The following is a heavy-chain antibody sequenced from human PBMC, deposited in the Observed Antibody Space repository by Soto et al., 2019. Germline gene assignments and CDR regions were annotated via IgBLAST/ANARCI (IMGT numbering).Heavy chain of an antibody. CDR2: INPSGGST. CDR3: ARAPGYCSSTSCYIGVWFDP. V-gene: IGHV1-46*01. J-gene: IGHJ5*02. CDR1: GYTFTSYY. D-gene: IGHD2-2*02. Sequence: APVKVSCKASGYTFTSYYMHWVRQPPGQGLEWMGIINPSGGSTNYAQKFQGRVTMTRDTSKSTVYRELSSLRSEDTAVYYCARAPGYCSSTSCYIGVWFDPWGQGTLVTVSS.